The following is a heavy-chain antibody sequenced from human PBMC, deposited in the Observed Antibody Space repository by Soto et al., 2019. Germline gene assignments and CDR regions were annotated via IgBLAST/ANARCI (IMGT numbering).Heavy chain of an antibody. CDR2: ISYDGSNK. Sequence: QVQLVESGGGVVQPGRSLRLSCAASGFTFSSYAMHWVRQAPGKGLEWVAVISYDGSNKYYADSVKGRFTISRDNSKNTLYLQMNSLRAEDTAVYYCAREYSHSYYYYGMDVWGQGTTVTVSS. CDR3: AREYSHSYYYYGMDV. J-gene: IGHJ6*02. D-gene: IGHD4-4*01. CDR1: GFTFSSYA. V-gene: IGHV3-30-3*01.